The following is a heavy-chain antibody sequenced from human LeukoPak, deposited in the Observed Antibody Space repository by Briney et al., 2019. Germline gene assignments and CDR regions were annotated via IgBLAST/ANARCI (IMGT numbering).Heavy chain of an antibody. V-gene: IGHV1-18*01. CDR1: GYTFTTFG. D-gene: IGHD3-3*01. J-gene: IGHJ4*02. CDR3: ARESVFGVVGGDY. Sequence: GASVKVSCKASGYTFTTFGISWVRQAPGQGLEWMAWISGSDGNTKYAQKFQGRLTLSTETSTTTAYMELTNLSSDDSAVYFCARESVFGVVGGDYWGQGTLVTVSS. CDR2: ISGSDGNT.